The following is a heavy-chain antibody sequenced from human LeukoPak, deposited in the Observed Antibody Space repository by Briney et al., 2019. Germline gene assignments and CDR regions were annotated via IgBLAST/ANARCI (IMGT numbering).Heavy chain of an antibody. CDR3: ARVEYSHGAYYYYYYMDV. CDR2: IKQDGSEK. CDR1: GFTFSSYN. V-gene: IGHV3-7*01. D-gene: IGHD5-18*01. J-gene: IGHJ6*03. Sequence: GGSLRLSCAASGFTFSSYNMNWVRQAPGKGLEWVANIKQDGSEKYYVDSVKGRFTISRDNAKNSLYLQMNSLRAEDTAVYYCARVEYSHGAYYYYYYMDVWGKGTTVTVSS.